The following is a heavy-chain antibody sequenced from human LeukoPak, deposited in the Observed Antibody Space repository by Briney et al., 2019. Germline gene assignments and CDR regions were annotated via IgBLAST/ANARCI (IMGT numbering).Heavy chain of an antibody. D-gene: IGHD1-26*01. V-gene: IGHV1-69*05. Sequence: ASVKVSCKASGGTFSSYAISWVRQAPGQGLEWMGGIIPIFGTANYAQKFQGRVTITTDESTSTAYMELSSLRSEDTAVYYCARARGSYGWVDYWGQGTLVTVSS. CDR2: IIPIFGTA. J-gene: IGHJ4*02. CDR3: ARARGSYGWVDY. CDR1: GGTFSSYA.